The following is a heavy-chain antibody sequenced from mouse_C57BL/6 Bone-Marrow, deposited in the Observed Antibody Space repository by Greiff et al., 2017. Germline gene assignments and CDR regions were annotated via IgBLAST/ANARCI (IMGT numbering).Heavy chain of an antibody. J-gene: IGHJ3*01. D-gene: IGHD2-4*01. V-gene: IGHV1-52*01. Sequence: VQLQQPGAELVRPGCSVKLSCKASGYTFTSYWMHWVKQRPIQGLEWIGNIDPSDSETHYNQKFKDKATLTVDKSSSTAYMQLSSLTSEDSAVYYCARVNYDYVFAYWGQGTLVTVSA. CDR2: IDPSDSET. CDR1: GYTFTSYW. CDR3: ARVNYDYVFAY.